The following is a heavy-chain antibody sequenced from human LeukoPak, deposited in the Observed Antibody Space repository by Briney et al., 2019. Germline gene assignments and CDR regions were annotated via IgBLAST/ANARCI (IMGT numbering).Heavy chain of an antibody. D-gene: IGHD2-15*01. CDR3: ARDGYCSGSYCYGYYYYMDV. J-gene: IGHJ6*03. CDR1: GYSISSGYY. CDR2: VYYSGST. Sequence: SETLSLTCAVSGYSISSGYYWGWIRPPPGKGLEWIGYVYYSGSTNYHPSLKSRVTISVDTSKNQFSLTLSSVTAADTAVYYCARDGYCSGSYCYGYYYYMDVWGTGTTVSVSS. V-gene: IGHV4-61*01.